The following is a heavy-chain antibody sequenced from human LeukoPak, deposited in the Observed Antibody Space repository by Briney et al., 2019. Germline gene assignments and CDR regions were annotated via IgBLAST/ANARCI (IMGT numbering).Heavy chain of an antibody. V-gene: IGHV4-38-2*02. D-gene: IGHD7-27*01. Sequence: PSETLSLTCAVSGYSISSGYYWGWIRQPPGKGLEYIGSIYQSGNTYYNPSLKSRVTISVDKSTNHFSLRLSSVTAADTAVYYCARDSGPCDGFYFWGQGAMVTVSS. CDR3: ARDSGPCDGFYF. J-gene: IGHJ3*01. CDR1: GYSISSGYY. CDR2: IYQSGNT.